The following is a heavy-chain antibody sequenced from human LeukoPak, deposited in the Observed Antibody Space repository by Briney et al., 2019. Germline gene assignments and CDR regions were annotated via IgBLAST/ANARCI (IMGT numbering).Heavy chain of an antibody. V-gene: IGHV4-59*01. D-gene: IGHD3-10*01. Sequence: PSETLSLTCTVSGGSISTYYWSWIRQPPGKGPEWIGFINYSGSTNHNPSLNSRVTISVDTSKNQFSLKLTSVTAADTAMYYCAREATMVRGLSWFDPWGQGTLVTVSS. CDR3: AREATMVRGLSWFDP. J-gene: IGHJ5*02. CDR2: INYSGST. CDR1: GGSISTYY.